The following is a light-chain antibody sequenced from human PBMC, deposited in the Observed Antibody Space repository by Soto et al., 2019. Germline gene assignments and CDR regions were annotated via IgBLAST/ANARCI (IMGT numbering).Light chain of an antibody. V-gene: IGKV1D-12*01. Sequence: DIQITQSPSSVSASVGDRVTITCRASQDISKWIAWYQQKPGRAPKLLIHTASTIQREVPSRFSVSGSGTDFTLTISSLQPEDFATYYCQQYNSYSVTFGQGTRLEIK. CDR2: TAS. J-gene: IGKJ5*01. CDR1: QDISKW. CDR3: QQYNSYSVT.